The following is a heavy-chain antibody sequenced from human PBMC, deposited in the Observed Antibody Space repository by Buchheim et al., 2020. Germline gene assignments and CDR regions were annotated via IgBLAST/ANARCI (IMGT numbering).Heavy chain of an antibody. CDR3: ARKIGYCGGDCFDYGMDV. V-gene: IGHV4-31*03. CDR1: GGSISSGGYY. CDR2: IYYSGST. J-gene: IGHJ6*02. D-gene: IGHD2-21*02. Sequence: QVQLQESGPGLVKPSQTLSLTCTVSGGSISSGGYYWRWIRQHPGKGLEWIGYIYYSGSTYYNPSRKSRVTISVDTSKNQFSLKLSSGTAADTAVYYCARKIGYCGGDCFDYGMDVWGQGTT.